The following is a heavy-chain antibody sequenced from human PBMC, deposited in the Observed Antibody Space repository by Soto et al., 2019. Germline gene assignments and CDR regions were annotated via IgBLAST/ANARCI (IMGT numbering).Heavy chain of an antibody. CDR3: AKGEIVVVSPAAFDI. Sequence: EVQLVESGGGLVQPGRSLRLSCAASGFTFDDYAMHWVRQAPGKGLEWVSGISWNSGSIGYSDSVKGRFTISRDNAKNSLYLQMNSLRAEDTALYSCAKGEIVVVSPAAFDIWGQGTMVTVSS. CDR1: GFTFDDYA. V-gene: IGHV3-9*01. J-gene: IGHJ3*02. CDR2: ISWNSGSI. D-gene: IGHD2-15*01.